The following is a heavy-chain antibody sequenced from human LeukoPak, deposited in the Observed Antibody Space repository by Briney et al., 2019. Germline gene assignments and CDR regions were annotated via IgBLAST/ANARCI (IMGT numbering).Heavy chain of an antibody. D-gene: IGHD3-22*01. J-gene: IGHJ5*02. CDR1: GFTFRTSA. Sequence: ASVKVSCEASGFTFRTSAVQWVRQARGQRLEWIGWIVVGSGNTNYAQKFQERVTISRDMSTSTAYMELSSLRSEDTAVYYCAAQVNYHDSTVWDPWGQGTLVTVSS. CDR2: IVVGSGNT. CDR3: AAQVNYHDSTVWDP. V-gene: IGHV1-58*01.